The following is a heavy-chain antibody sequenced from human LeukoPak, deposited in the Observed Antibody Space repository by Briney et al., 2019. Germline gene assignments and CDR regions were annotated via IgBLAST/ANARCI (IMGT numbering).Heavy chain of an antibody. CDR3: AKDRSSSWYGDYFDY. CDR2: TSWNSGSI. CDR1: GFTFDDYA. J-gene: IGHJ4*02. D-gene: IGHD6-13*01. Sequence: GRSLRLSCAASGFTFDDYAMHWVRQAPGKGLEWVSGTSWNSGSIGYADSVKGRFTISRDNAKNSLYLQMNSLRAEDTALYYCAKDRSSSWYGDYFDYWGQGTLVTVSS. V-gene: IGHV3-9*01.